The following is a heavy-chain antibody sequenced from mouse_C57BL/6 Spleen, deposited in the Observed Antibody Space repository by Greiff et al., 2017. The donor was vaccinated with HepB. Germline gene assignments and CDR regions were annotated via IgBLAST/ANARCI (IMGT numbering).Heavy chain of an antibody. D-gene: IGHD1-1*01. CDR1: GFTFTDYY. Sequence: EVQGVESGGGLVQPGGSLSLSCAASGFTFTDYYMSWVRQPPGKALEWLGFIRNKANGNTTEYSASVKGRFTISRDNSQSILYLQMNALRAEDSATYYCARLSSYGSRFYYFDYWGQGTTLTVSS. CDR2: IRNKANGNTT. J-gene: IGHJ2*01. CDR3: ARLSSYGSRFYYFDY. V-gene: IGHV7-3*01.